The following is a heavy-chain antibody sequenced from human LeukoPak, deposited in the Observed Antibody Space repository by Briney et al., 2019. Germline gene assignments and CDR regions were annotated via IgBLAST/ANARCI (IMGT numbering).Heavy chain of an antibody. J-gene: IGHJ4*02. D-gene: IGHD4-17*01. Sequence: GGSLRLSCAASGFTFSSYGMHWVRQAPGKGLEWVAFIRYDGSNKYYADSVKGRFTISRDNSKNTLYLQMNSLRAEDTAVYYCASLVTTSRYYFDYWGQGTLVTVSS. CDR2: IRYDGSNK. CDR3: ASLVTTSRYYFDY. V-gene: IGHV3-30*02. CDR1: GFTFSSYG.